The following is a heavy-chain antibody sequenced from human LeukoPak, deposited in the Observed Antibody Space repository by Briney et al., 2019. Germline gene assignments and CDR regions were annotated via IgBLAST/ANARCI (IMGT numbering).Heavy chain of an antibody. CDR1: GFTVSSNY. D-gene: IGHD6-13*01. CDR2: IYSGGTT. Sequence: GGSLRLSCAASGFTVSSNYMSWVRQAPGKGLEWVSVIYSGGTTNYADSVKGRFTISRDNTKNTLFLQMNSLRAEDTAVYYCARGGYSSSWYHFDYWGQGTLVTVSS. J-gene: IGHJ4*02. CDR3: ARGGYSSSWYHFDY. V-gene: IGHV3-53*01.